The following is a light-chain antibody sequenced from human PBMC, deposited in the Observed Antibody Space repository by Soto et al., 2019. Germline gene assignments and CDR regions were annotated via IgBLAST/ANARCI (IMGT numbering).Light chain of an antibody. J-gene: IGKJ2*03. CDR1: ESINTW. CDR3: QQYNTFPHS. Sequence: DIQMTQSPSTLSASVGDRVTITCRASESINTWLAWYQQKQGKSPKLLMFDASSLASGVPSRFSGRGSGTEFTLTISSLQDDDFATYSCQQYNTFPHSWGEGTKLE. V-gene: IGKV1-5*01. CDR2: DAS.